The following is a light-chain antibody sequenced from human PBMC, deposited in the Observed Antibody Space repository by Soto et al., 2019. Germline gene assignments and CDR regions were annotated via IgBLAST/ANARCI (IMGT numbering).Light chain of an antibody. CDR3: QQRSNWPPIT. CDR1: QSVSSY. CDR2: DAS. J-gene: IGKJ5*01. Sequence: EIVLTQSPATLSLSPGERATLSCRASQSVSSYLAWYQQKPGQAPRLLIYDASNRATGIPARFSGSGSGTDCTLTISSLEPEDFAVYYCQQRSNWPPITFGQGTRLEMK. V-gene: IGKV3-11*01.